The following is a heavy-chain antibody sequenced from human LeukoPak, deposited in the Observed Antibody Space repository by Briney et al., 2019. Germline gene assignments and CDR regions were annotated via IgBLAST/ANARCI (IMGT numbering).Heavy chain of an antibody. CDR3: ARGRGSSGSYLQH. J-gene: IGHJ1*01. D-gene: IGHD1-26*01. Sequence: SETLSLTCAVYGGSFSGYYWSWIRQPPGKGLEWIGEINHSGSTNYNPSLKSRVTISVDTSKNQFSLKLSSVTAADTAVYYCARGRGSSGSYLQHWGQGTLVTVSS. V-gene: IGHV4-34*01. CDR2: INHSGST. CDR1: GGSFSGYY.